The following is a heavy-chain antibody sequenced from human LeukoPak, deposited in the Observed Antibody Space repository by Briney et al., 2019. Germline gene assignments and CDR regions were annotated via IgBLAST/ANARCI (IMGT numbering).Heavy chain of an antibody. J-gene: IGHJ4*02. Sequence: ASVKVSCKASGYTFTTYYIHWVRQAPGQGLEGMGFIKPADGYTKYAQNFQGRVTMTADTSTNTVHMELSSLTSEDTAVYFCARVEGHTATVSDWGQGTLVTVSS. V-gene: IGHV1-46*01. D-gene: IGHD5-18*01. CDR1: GYTFTTYY. CDR3: ARVEGHTATVSD. CDR2: IKPADGYT.